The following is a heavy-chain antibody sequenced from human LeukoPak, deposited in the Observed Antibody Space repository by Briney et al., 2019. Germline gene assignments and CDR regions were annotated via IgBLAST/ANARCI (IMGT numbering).Heavy chain of an antibody. CDR1: GFTFSSYA. D-gene: IGHD6-19*01. CDR2: ISSNGGST. Sequence: PGGSLRLSCSASGFTFSSYAMYWVRQAPGKGLEYVSAISSNGGSTYYADSVKGRFTISRDNSRNTLYLQMSSLRAEDTAVYYCVKGQAGNFDYWGQGTLVTVSS. J-gene: IGHJ4*02. V-gene: IGHV3-64D*06. CDR3: VKGQAGNFDY.